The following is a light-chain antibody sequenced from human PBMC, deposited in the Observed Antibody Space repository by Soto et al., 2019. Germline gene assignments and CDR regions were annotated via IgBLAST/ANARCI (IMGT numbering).Light chain of an antibody. Sequence: DIQMTQSPSTLYASVGDRVTITCRASQSISSWFAWYQQKPGKAPKLLIYKASSLESGVPSRFIGSGSGTEFTLTISSLQPDDFATYYCQQYNSYSITFGPGTKVDIK. CDR3: QQYNSYSIT. J-gene: IGKJ3*01. V-gene: IGKV1-5*03. CDR2: KAS. CDR1: QSISSW.